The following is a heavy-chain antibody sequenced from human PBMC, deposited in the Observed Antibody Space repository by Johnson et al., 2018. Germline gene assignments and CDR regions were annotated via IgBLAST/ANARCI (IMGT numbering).Heavy chain of an antibody. CDR3: AKLRTILGGAYGMDV. J-gene: IGHJ6*02. D-gene: IGHD3-3*01. Sequence: VQLLESGGGVVQPGRSLRLSCAASGFTFSSYGMHWVRQAPGKGLEWVAVISYDGSNKYYADSVKGRFTISRDNSKNTLYLQMNSLRAEDTAVYYCAKLRTILGGAYGMDVWGQGTTVTVSS. CDR2: ISYDGSNK. V-gene: IGHV3-30*18. CDR1: GFTFSSYG.